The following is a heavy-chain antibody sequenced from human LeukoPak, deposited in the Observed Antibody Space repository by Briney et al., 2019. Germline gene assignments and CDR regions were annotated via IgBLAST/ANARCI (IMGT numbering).Heavy chain of an antibody. CDR1: GFTFSSYA. CDR3: ARGLSKWLRLFDY. D-gene: IGHD5-12*01. Sequence: GSLRLSCAASGFTFSSYAMHWVRQAPGKGPGWVAVISYDGSNKYYADSVKGRFTISRDNSKNTLYLQMNSLRAEDTAVYYCARGLSKWLRLFDYWGQGTLVTVSS. CDR2: ISYDGSNK. J-gene: IGHJ4*02. V-gene: IGHV3-30-3*01.